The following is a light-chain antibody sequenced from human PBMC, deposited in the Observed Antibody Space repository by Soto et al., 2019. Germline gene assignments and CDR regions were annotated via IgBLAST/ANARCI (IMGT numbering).Light chain of an antibody. CDR1: QSISMY. V-gene: IGKV1-39*01. CDR3: QQSYNTPST. CDR2: AAA. Sequence: DIQMTQSPSSLSASVGDRVTITCRASQSISMYLNWYQQKPGKAPKLLIYAAASLQSGVPSRFSGSGSGTDFTLTISSLQPEDFATYYCQQSYNTPSTFGQGTRLEI. J-gene: IGKJ5*01.